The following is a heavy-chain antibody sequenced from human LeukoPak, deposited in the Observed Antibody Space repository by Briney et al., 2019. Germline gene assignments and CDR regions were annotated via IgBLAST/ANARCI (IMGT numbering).Heavy chain of an antibody. V-gene: IGHV3-30-3*01. CDR1: GFTVRTYA. CDR2: ISYDGSNE. Sequence: PGGSLRLSCAASGFTVRTYAMHWVRQAPGKGLEWVAVISYDGSNEHYADDSVKGRFTISRDNSKNTLYLQMNSLRAEDTAVYYCARDLKTDGYNYDYFDYWGQGTLVTVSS. J-gene: IGHJ4*02. CDR3: ARDLKTDGYNYDYFDY. D-gene: IGHD5-24*01.